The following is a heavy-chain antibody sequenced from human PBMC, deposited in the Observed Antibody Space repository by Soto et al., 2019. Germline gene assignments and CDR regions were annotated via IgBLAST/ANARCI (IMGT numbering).Heavy chain of an antibody. D-gene: IGHD3-3*01. V-gene: IGHV4-39*01. CDR3: ATSTMTSNWFDP. CDR2: FYYFGST. Sequence: QLQLQESGPGLVKPSQTLSLTCSVSGDSISSRVYYWGWIRHPPGKGLEWIGNFYYFGSTYYNPSLKSRVTISVDTSNNQLSLRLRSVTAADTAVYYCATSTMTSNWFDPWGQGTLVTVSS. CDR1: GDSISSRVYY. J-gene: IGHJ5*02.